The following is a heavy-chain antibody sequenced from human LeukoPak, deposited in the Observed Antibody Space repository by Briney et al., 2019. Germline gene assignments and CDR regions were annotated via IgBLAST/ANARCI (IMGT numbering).Heavy chain of an antibody. CDR1: GFTFSSYA. CDR3: AKPDIVATSSRYFDY. D-gene: IGHD5-12*01. CDR2: TSDSGGST. Sequence: GGSLRLSCAASGFTFSSYAMSWVRQAPGKGLEWVSTTSDSGGSTSYADSVKGRFTISRDNSKNTLYLQMNSLRAEDAAVYYCAKPDIVATSSRYFDYWGQGTLVTVSS. J-gene: IGHJ4*02. V-gene: IGHV3-23*01.